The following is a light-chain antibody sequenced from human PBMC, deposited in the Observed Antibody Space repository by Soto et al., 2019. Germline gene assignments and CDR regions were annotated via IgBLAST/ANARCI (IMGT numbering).Light chain of an antibody. CDR2: GAS. Sequence: EIVLTQSPGTLSLSPGERATLSCRASQSVSSSYLAWYQQKPGQAPRLLNYGASSRATGIPDRFSGSGSGTDFTLTISRLEPEDFAVYYCQQYGSSGTFGQGTKVDIK. V-gene: IGKV3-20*01. J-gene: IGKJ1*01. CDR3: QQYGSSGT. CDR1: QSVSSSY.